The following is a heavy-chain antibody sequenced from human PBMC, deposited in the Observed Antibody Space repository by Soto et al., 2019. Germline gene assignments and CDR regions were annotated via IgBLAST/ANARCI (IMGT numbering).Heavy chain of an antibody. J-gene: IGHJ4*02. D-gene: IGHD1-7*01. CDR2: ISYSGNT. Sequence: QVQLQESGPGLVKPSQTLSLTCTVSGGSISSGNYYWSWIRQPPGKGLEWIGFISYSGNTYYNASRKSRVTISVDTSKNQFSLNLSCVTAADTAVYYCATMGTPATGLYYFDYWGQGTLVTVSS. CDR3: ATMGTPATGLYYFDY. V-gene: IGHV4-30-4*01. CDR1: GGSISSGNYY.